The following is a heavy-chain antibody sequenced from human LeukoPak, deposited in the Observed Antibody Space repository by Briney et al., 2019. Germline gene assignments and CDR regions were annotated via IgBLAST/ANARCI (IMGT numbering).Heavy chain of an antibody. CDR3: AKTVTFGGIIHSLAY. CDR2: ISGSGGST. Sequence: GGSLRLSCAASGLTVSSNGMSWVRQAPGKGLEWVSAISGSGGSTYYADSVKGRFTISRDNSKNTLYLQMNSLRAEDTAVYYCAKTVTFGGIIHSLAYWGQGTMVTVSP. D-gene: IGHD3-16*01. CDR1: GLTVSSNG. J-gene: IGHJ4*02. V-gene: IGHV3-23*01.